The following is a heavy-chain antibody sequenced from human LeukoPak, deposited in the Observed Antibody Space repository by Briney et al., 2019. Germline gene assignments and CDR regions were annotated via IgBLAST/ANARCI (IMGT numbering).Heavy chain of an antibody. D-gene: IGHD1-26*01. CDR3: AKPMVVGATDYFDY. J-gene: IGHJ4*02. V-gene: IGHV3-23*01. Sequence: GGSLRLSCEASGFTFSSYIMTWVRQAPGKGLEWVSAISGSGGSTYYADSVKGRFTISRDNSKNTLYLQMNSLRAEDTAVYYCAKPMVVGATDYFDYWGQGTLVTVSS. CDR1: GFTFSSYI. CDR2: ISGSGGST.